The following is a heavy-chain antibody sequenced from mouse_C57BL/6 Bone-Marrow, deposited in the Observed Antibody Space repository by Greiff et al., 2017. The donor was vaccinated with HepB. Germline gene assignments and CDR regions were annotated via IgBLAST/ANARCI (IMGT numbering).Heavy chain of an antibody. V-gene: IGHV1-55*01. J-gene: IGHJ4*01. CDR2: IYPGSGST. CDR3: ARRDYGTGGMDY. CDR1: GYTFTSYW. D-gene: IGHD1-1*02. Sequence: QVQLQQSGAELVRPGTSVKMSCKASGYTFTSYWITWVKQRPGQGLEWIGDIYPGSGSTNYNEKFKSKATLTVDTSSSTAYMQLSSLTSEDSAVYYCARRDYGTGGMDYWGQGTSVTVSS.